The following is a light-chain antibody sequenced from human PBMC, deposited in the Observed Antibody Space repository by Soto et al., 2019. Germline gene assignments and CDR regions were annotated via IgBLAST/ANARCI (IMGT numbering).Light chain of an antibody. CDR3: QHYNSYSP. CDR1: QSISSL. V-gene: IGKV1-5*03. J-gene: IGKJ4*02. CDR2: KAS. Sequence: DIQMTQSPSTLSASVGDRVTITCRASQSISSLLAWYQQKPGKAPKILIYKASTLESGVPSWCSGSGSGTEFTLIIRSLQPDDFATYYCQHYNSYSPFGGGTKVEIK.